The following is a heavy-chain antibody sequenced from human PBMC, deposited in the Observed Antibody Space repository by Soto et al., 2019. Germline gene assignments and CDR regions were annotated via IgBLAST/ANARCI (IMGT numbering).Heavy chain of an antibody. CDR1: GYSFTSYW. V-gene: IGHV5-51*01. CDR3: ARRRGSYSKLAYYYGMDV. Sequence: PGESLKISCKGSGYSFTSYWIGWVRQMPGKGLEWMGIIYPGDSDARYSPSFQGQVTISADKSISTAYLQWSSLKASDTAMYYCARRRGSYSKLAYYYGMDVWGQGTTVTVSS. CDR2: IYPGDSDA. D-gene: IGHD1-26*01. J-gene: IGHJ6*02.